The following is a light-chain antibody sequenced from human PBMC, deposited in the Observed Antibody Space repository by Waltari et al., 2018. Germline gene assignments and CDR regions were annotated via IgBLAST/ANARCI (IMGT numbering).Light chain of an antibody. J-gene: IGKJ1*01. CDR3: QQYYTTPPWT. CDR2: WAS. Sequence: DIVMTQSPDSLAVSLGERATINCKSSQSVLYSSNNKNYLACYQQKPGQPPKLLVYWASTRESGVPDRFSGSGSGTDFTLTISSLQAEDVAVYYCQQYYTTPPWTFGQGTKVE. CDR1: QSVLYSSNNKNY. V-gene: IGKV4-1*01.